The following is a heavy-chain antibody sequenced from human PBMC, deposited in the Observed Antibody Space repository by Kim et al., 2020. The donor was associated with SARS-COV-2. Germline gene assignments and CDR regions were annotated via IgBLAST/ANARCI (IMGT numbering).Heavy chain of an antibody. CDR3: ARMVAVSDCGGDCRLFYYYYGMDV. Sequence: SGPTLVNPTQTLTLTCTFSGFSLSTSGMCVSWIRQPPGKALEWLARIDWDDDKYYSTSLKTRLTISKDTSKNQVVLTMTNMDPVDTATYYCARMVAVSDCGGDCRLFYYYYGMDVWGQGTTVTVSS. V-gene: IGHV2-70*11. CDR1: GFSLSTSGMC. D-gene: IGHD2-21*02. CDR2: IDWDDDK. J-gene: IGHJ6*02.